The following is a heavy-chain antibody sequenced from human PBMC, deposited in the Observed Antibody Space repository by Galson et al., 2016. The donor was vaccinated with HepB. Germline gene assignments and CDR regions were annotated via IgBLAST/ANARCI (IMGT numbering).Heavy chain of an antibody. Sequence: TLSLTCNVSGSSVISGFYHWSWIRQHPTKGLEWIGFIYNSGSIHYNPSLRSRASISADRSTNQFSLKLSSVTAADTAVYYCAREGSAYDLLTADYRHFFDYWGQEILVTVSS. CDR2: IYNSGSI. J-gene: IGHJ4*02. V-gene: IGHV4-31*03. CDR3: AREGSAYDLLTADYRHFFDY. CDR1: GSSVISGFYH. D-gene: IGHD3-9*01.